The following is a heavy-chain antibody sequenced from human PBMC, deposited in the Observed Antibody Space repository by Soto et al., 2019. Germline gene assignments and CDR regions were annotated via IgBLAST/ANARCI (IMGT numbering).Heavy chain of an antibody. CDR2: LSSSGSTI. Sequence: RGPMRLSCAASGLTFSRYEMNWVRQSAGKGLEWVSYLSSSGSTIYYADSVKGRFTISRDNAKNSLYLQMNSLRAEDTAVYYCARDWGVTHDAFDIWGQGTMVTVSS. J-gene: IGHJ3*02. CDR1: GLTFSRYE. V-gene: IGHV3-48*03. D-gene: IGHD3-16*01. CDR3: ARDWGVTHDAFDI.